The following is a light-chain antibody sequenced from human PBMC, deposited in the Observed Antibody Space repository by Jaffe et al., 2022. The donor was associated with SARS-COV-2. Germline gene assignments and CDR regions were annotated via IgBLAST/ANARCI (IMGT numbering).Light chain of an antibody. J-gene: IGLJ2*01. V-gene: IGLV1-51*01. CDR1: SSNIGDNY. CDR3: GAWDSSLRAVV. CDR2: DNN. Sequence: QSVLTQPPSVSAAPGQKVTISCSGSSSNIGDNYVSWYQQLPGTVPKLLINDNNKRPSGIPDRFSGSKSGTSATLGITGLQTGDEADYYCGAWDSSLRAVVFGGGTKLTVL.